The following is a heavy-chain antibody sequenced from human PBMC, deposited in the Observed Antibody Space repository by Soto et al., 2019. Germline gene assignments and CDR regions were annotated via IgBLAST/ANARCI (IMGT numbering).Heavy chain of an antibody. Sequence: EVQLLESGGGLVQPGGSLRLSCAASGFTFSSYAMSWVRQAPGKGLEWVSAISGSGGSTYYADSVKGRFTISRDNSKNTLYLQMNSLRAEATAVYYCAKAFSKGMVAAKDAYWGQGTLVTVSS. CDR1: GFTFSSYA. D-gene: IGHD2-15*01. CDR2: ISGSGGST. CDR3: AKAFSKGMVAAKDAY. J-gene: IGHJ4*02. V-gene: IGHV3-23*01.